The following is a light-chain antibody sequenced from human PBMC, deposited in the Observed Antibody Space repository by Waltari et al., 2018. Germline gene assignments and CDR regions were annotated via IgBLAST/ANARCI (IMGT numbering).Light chain of an antibody. V-gene: IGKV1-39*01. CDR1: QSIASN. CDR2: AAS. Sequence: DIQMTQSPSSLSASVGDRVTITCRASQSIASNLSWYQQKPGKVPKLLIYAASSLQSGVPSRFSARGSGTDFTLTISSLQREDFATYYCQQSYSSPRTFGQGTKVEVK. J-gene: IGKJ1*01. CDR3: QQSYSSPRT.